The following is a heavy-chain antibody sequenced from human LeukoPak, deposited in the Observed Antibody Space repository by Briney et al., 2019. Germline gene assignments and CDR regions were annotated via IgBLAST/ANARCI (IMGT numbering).Heavy chain of an antibody. CDR2: IKQEGREK. V-gene: IGHV3-7*01. J-gene: IGHJ6*03. D-gene: IGHD4-17*01. CDR1: GFTFISSR. Sequence: GGSLRLSCAASGFTFISSRMSWVRQAPGRVLEKMANIKQEGREKYDVDPVKGRFTISRDDDKNSLYLQMNSLRAEDTAVYYCARQTTDYYYYYYMDVWGKGTTITISS. CDR3: ARQTTDYYYYYYMDV.